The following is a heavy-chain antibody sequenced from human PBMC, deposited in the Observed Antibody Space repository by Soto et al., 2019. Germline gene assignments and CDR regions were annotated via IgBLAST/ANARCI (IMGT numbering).Heavy chain of an antibody. D-gene: IGHD3-16*02. Sequence: HPGGSLRLSCAASGFTFSSYAMSWVRQAPGKGLEWVSAISGSGGSTYYADSVKGRFTISRGNSKNTLYLQMNSLRAEDTAVYYCAKTPAGIVPAAINPIYDYVWGSYRSTFDYWGQGTLVTVSS. J-gene: IGHJ4*02. CDR1: GFTFSSYA. V-gene: IGHV3-23*01. CDR2: ISGSGGST. CDR3: AKTPAGIVPAAINPIYDYVWGSYRSTFDY.